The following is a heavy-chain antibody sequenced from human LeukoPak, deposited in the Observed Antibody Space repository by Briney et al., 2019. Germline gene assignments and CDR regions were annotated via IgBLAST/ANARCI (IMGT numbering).Heavy chain of an antibody. CDR3: AGAGDNDFWSGSDGGDNWFDP. D-gene: IGHD3-3*01. V-gene: IGHV1-69*06. CDR2: IIPIFGTT. Sequence: RASVKVSCKASGGTFSSYSISWVRQAPGQGLEWMGGIIPIFGTTNYAQTFQGRVTITADKSTSTAYMELSSLRSEDTAVYYCAGAGDNDFWSGSDGGDNWFDPWGQGTLVTVSS. CDR1: GGTFSSYS. J-gene: IGHJ5*02.